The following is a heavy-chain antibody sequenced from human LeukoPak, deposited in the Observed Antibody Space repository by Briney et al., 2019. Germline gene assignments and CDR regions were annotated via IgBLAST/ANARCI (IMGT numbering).Heavy chain of an antibody. J-gene: IGHJ6*03. CDR1: GFTVSSNY. D-gene: IGHD3-10*01. CDR3: ARDGSSPVSRGYMDV. V-gene: IGHV3-64*01. CDR2: ISSNGGST. Sequence: GGSLRLSCAASGFTVSSNYMSWGRQAPGKGLEYVSAISSNGGSTYYANSVKGRFTISRDNSKNTLYLQMGSLRAEDMAVYYCARDGSSPVSRGYMDVWGKGTTVTISS.